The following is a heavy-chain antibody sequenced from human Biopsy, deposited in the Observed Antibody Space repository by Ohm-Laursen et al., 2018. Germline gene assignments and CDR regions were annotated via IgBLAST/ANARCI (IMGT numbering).Heavy chain of an antibody. CDR2: LWYDGTNK. D-gene: IGHD1-1*01. Sequence: SLRLSCTASGFSFSSYGMHWVRQAPGKGLEWVAVLWYDGTNKYYADSVKGRFTISRDNSKNTLYLQMNSLRAEDTAMYYCARPTNARAGGAPFDIWGQGAMVTVSS. V-gene: IGHV3-33*01. CDR1: GFSFSSYG. J-gene: IGHJ3*02. CDR3: ARPTNARAGGAPFDI.